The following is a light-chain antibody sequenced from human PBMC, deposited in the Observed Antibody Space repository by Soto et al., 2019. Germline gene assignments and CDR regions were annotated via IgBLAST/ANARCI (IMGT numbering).Light chain of an antibody. CDR2: EGS. J-gene: IGLJ2*01. Sequence: QSALTQPASVSGSHGQSITISCTGTSSDVGSYNLVSWYQQHPGKAPKLMIYEGSKRPSGVSNRFSGSKSGNTASLTISGLQAEDEADYYCCSYAGTNTVHVVFGGGTKLTVL. CDR1: SSDVGSYNL. CDR3: CSYAGTNTVHVV. V-gene: IGLV2-23*03.